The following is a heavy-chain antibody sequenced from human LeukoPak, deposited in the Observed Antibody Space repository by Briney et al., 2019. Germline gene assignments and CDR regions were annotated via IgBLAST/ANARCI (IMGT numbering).Heavy chain of an antibody. CDR2: IKQDGSEK. CDR1: GFNFGSNW. D-gene: IGHD4-17*01. CDR3: AREGPSVTPYY. J-gene: IGHJ4*02. V-gene: IGHV3-7*01. Sequence: GGFLSLSCAASGFNFGSNWMSWVRQAPGKGLEWVANIKQDGSEKYYVDSVKGRFTISRDNAKNSLYLQMNSLRAEDTAVYYCAREGPSVTPYYWGQGTLVTVSS.